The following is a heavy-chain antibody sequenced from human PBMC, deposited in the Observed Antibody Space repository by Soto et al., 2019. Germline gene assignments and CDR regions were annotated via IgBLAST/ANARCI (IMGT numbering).Heavy chain of an antibody. Sequence: SETLSLTCGVYGGSFSGYYWGWIRQPPGKGLEWIATIFYTGTIYYSPSLRSRITMSVDTSKNQFSLGLTSVTAADTAVYFCARSQWMGKYYFDYWGQGALVTVSS. D-gene: IGHD6-19*01. V-gene: IGHV4-34*12. CDR3: ARSQWMGKYYFDY. J-gene: IGHJ4*02. CDR1: GGSFSGYY. CDR2: IFYTGTI.